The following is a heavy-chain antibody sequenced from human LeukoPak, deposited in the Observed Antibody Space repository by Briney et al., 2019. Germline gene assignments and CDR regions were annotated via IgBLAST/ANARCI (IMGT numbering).Heavy chain of an antibody. CDR3: ARVLGGPNWFDP. D-gene: IGHD2-15*01. CDR2: INPNSGGT. CDR1: GYTFTGYY. Sequence: ASVKVSCKASGYTFTGYYMHWVRQAPGQGLEWMGWINPNSGGTNYAQKFQGRVTMTRDTYISTAYMELSRLRSDDTAVYYCARVLGGPNWFDPWGQGTLVTVSS. J-gene: IGHJ5*02. V-gene: IGHV1-2*02.